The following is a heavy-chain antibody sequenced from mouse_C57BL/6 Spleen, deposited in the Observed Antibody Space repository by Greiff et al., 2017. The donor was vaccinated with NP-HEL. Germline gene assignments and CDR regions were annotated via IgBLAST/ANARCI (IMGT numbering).Heavy chain of an antibody. CDR3: ARDRDGYYAMDY. J-gene: IGHJ4*01. Sequence: EVKLMESAGGLVQPGSSMKLSCTASGFTFSDYYMAWVRQVPEKGLEWVANINYDGSSTYYLDSLKSRFIISRDNAKNILYLQMSSLKSEDTATYYCARDRDGYYAMDYWGQGTSVTVSS. CDR1: GFTFSDYY. CDR2: INYDGSST. D-gene: IGHD2-3*01. V-gene: IGHV5-16*01.